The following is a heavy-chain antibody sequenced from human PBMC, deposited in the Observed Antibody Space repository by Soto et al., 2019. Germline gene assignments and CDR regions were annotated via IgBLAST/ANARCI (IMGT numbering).Heavy chain of an antibody. Sequence: ASVKVSCKASGYTFTSYDINWVRQATGQGLEWMGWMNPNSGNTGYAHKFQGRVTMTRNTSISTAYMELSSLRSEDTAVYYCAKASYAYCSSASCHNWFDPWGQGTLVTVS. CDR1: GYTFTSYD. CDR2: MNPNSGNT. V-gene: IGHV1-8*01. CDR3: AKASYAYCSSASCHNWFDP. J-gene: IGHJ5*02. D-gene: IGHD2-2*01.